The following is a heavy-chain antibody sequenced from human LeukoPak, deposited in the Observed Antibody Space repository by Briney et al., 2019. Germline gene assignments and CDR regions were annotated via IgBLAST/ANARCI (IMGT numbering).Heavy chain of an antibody. CDR1: GGTFSSYA. Sequence: ASVKVSCKASGGTFSSYAISWVRQAPGQGLEWMGGIIPIFGTANYAQKFQGRVTITADESTSTAYMELSSLRSEDTAVYYCARDGEPHSSSWYVPDYWGQGTLVTVSS. J-gene: IGHJ4*02. CDR3: ARDGEPHSSSWYVPDY. CDR2: IIPIFGTA. V-gene: IGHV1-69*13. D-gene: IGHD6-13*01.